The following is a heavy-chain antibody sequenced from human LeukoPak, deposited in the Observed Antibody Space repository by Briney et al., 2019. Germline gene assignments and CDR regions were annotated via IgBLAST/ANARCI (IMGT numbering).Heavy chain of an antibody. CDR1: GGSISSYY. V-gene: IGHV4-59*01. CDR3: ARDRGSGFDY. D-gene: IGHD6-19*01. CDR2: IHYSGST. J-gene: IGHJ4*01. Sequence: PSETLSLTCTVSGGSISSYYWSWIRQPPGKGLEWIGYIHYSGSTNYNPSLKSRVTISVDTSKKQFSLKVRSLTAADTAVYCCARDRGSGFDYWGQGTLVTVSS.